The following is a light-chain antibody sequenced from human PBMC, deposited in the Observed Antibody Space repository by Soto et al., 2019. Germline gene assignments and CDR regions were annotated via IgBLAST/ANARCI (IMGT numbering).Light chain of an antibody. V-gene: IGKV3D-15*01. CDR1: QSVSGN. CDR3: QHYVNSPRT. J-gene: IGKJ1*01. Sequence: EIVMTQSPATLSVSPGERATLSCRASQSVSGNLAWYQQKPGQAPRLLIYGASTRITGIPDRFSGSGSGTDFTLTISRLEPEDFAVYYCQHYVNSPRTFGQGTKVEIK. CDR2: GAS.